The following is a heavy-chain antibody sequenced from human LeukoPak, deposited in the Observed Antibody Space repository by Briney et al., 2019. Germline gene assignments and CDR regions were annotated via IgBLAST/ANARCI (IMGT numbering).Heavy chain of an antibody. J-gene: IGHJ6*03. D-gene: IGHD2-2*03. CDR1: GGSFSGYY. Sequence: SETLSLTCAVYGGSFSGYYWSWIRQPPGKGLEWIGEINHSGSTNYNPSLQSRVTISVDTSKNQFSLKLSSVTAADTAVYYCARLRSFVMGLLGYCSSTSCRRTTRDYYYMDVWGKGTTVTISS. V-gene: IGHV4-34*01. CDR2: INHSGST. CDR3: ARLRSFVMGLLGYCSSTSCRRTTRDYYYMDV.